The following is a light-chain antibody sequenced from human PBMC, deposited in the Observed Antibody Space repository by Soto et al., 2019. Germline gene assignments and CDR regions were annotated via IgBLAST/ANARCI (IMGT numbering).Light chain of an antibody. V-gene: IGLV1-40*01. CDR3: QSYDSSLTLSV. J-gene: IGLJ3*02. CDR1: SSNIGAGYD. CDR2: GNS. Sequence: QLVLTQPPSVSGAPGQRVTISCTGSSSNIGAGYDVHWYQQLPGTAPKLLIYGNSNRPSGVPDRFSGSKSGTSASLAITGLQAEDEADYYCQSYDSSLTLSVFGGGTKLTVL.